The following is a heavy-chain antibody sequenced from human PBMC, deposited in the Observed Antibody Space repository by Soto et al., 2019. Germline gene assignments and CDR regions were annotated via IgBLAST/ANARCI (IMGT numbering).Heavy chain of an antibody. D-gene: IGHD6-6*01. CDR3: AVEYSSSYAGKDAFDI. CDR1: GGTFSSYT. V-gene: IGHV1-69*02. Sequence: ASVKVSCKASGGTFSSYTISWVRQAPGQGLEWMGRIIPILGIANYAQKFQGRVTITADKSTSTAYMELSSLRSEDTAVYYCAVEYSSSYAGKDAFDIWGQGTMVTVSS. J-gene: IGHJ3*02. CDR2: IIPILGIA.